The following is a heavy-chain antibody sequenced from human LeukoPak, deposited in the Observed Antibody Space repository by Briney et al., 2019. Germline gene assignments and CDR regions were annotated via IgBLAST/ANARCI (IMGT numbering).Heavy chain of an antibody. J-gene: IGHJ4*02. CDR3: ARDPGSYYLDY. CDR1: GFTSSSYE. CDR2: ISSSGSTI. V-gene: IGHV3-48*03. D-gene: IGHD3-10*01. Sequence: PGGSLRLSCAASGFTSSSYEMNWVRQAPGKGLEWVSYISSSGSTIYYADSVKGRFTISRDNAKNSLYLQMNSLRAEDTAVYYCARDPGSYYLDYWGQGTLVTVSS.